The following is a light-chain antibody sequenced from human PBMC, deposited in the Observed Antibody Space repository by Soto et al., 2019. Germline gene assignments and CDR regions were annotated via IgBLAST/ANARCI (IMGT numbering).Light chain of an antibody. CDR1: SSDVGGYNY. CDR2: EVS. Sequence: QSALTQPASVSGSPGQTITISCTGTSSDVGGYNYLSWYQQHPGKAPKVMIYEVSNRPSGVSNRFSGSKSGNTASLTISGLQAEDEADYFCSSYTTIGTPVFGGGTKLTV. V-gene: IGLV2-14*01. CDR3: SSYTTIGTPV. J-gene: IGLJ3*02.